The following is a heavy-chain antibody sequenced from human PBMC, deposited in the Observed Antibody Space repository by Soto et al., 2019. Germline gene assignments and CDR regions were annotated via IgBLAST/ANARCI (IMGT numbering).Heavy chain of an antibody. D-gene: IGHD2-2*01. V-gene: IGHV4-34*01. J-gene: IGHJ3*02. CDR3: ARGECSSNYCFTRWALDI. CDR2: INHSGST. CDR1: GGSFSGYY. Sequence: QVQLQQWGAGLLKPSETLSLTCAVYGGSFSGYYWTWIRQPPGKGLEWIGEINHSGSTNYNPSLKSRVSISADTSKKQFSLNLTSVTAADTAVYYCARGECSSNYCFTRWALDIWGQGTVVTVSS.